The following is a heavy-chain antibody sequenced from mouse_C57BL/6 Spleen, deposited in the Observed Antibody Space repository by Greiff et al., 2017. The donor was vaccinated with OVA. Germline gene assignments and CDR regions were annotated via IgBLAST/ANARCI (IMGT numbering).Heavy chain of an antibody. V-gene: IGHV1-82*01. CDR2: IYPGDGDT. J-gene: IGHJ2*01. Sequence: QVQLKQSGPELVKPGASVKISCKASGYAFSSSWMNWVKQRPGKGLEWIGRIYPGDGDTNYNGKFKGKATLTADKSSSTAYMQLSSLTSEDSAVYFCARAHLRGSQYYFDYWCQGTTLTVSS. D-gene: IGHD3-2*02. CDR1: GYAFSSSW. CDR3: ARAHLRGSQYYFDY.